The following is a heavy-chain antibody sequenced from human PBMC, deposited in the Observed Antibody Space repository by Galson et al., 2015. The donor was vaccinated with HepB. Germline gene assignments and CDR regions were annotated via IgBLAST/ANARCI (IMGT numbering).Heavy chain of an antibody. Sequence: SVKVSCKASGYTFTSYGISWVRQAPGQGLEWMGWISAYNGNTNYAQKLQGRVTMTTDTSTSTAYMELRSLRSDDTAVYYCAREGLERLPSAYGIDVWGQGTTVTVSS. CDR3: AREGLERLPSAYGIDV. CDR1: GYTFTSYG. D-gene: IGHD1-1*01. J-gene: IGHJ6*02. V-gene: IGHV1-18*01. CDR2: ISAYNGNT.